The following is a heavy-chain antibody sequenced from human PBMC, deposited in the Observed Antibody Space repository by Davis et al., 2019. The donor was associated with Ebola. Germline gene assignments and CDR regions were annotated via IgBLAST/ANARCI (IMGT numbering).Heavy chain of an antibody. CDR3: ARDLSYVEQWLWFDP. J-gene: IGHJ5*02. V-gene: IGHV3-9*01. D-gene: IGHD6-19*01. CDR1: GFSFEEYD. CDR2: ITWNSGSM. Sequence: GGSLRLSCAASGFSFEEYDMHWVRQAPGKGLEWVSGITWNSGSMAYAESVKGRFIISRDNAKNSLYLQMNSLRAEDTAVYYCARDLSYVEQWLWFDPWGQGTLVTVSS.